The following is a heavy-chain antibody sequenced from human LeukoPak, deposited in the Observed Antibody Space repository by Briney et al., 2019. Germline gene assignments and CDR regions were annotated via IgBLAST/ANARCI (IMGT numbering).Heavy chain of an antibody. CDR3: ARGSTYYDSSGQVPFDY. V-gene: IGHV3-48*01. D-gene: IGHD3-22*01. CDR1: GFTFSTYS. J-gene: IGHJ4*02. Sequence: GGSLRPSCAASGFTFSTYSMNWVRQAPGKGLEWVSYISSSSSTIYYADSVKGRFTISRDNAKNSLYLQMNSLRAEDTAVYYCARGSTYYDSSGQVPFDYWGQGTLVTVSS. CDR2: ISSSSSTI.